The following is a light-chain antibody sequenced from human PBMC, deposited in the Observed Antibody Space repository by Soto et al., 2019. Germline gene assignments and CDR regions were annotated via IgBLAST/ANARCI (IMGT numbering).Light chain of an antibody. Sequence: DIQMTQSPSSLSASVGERVTITCRASQSISNYLNWYQQKPGKAPKLLIYAASSMQSGVPSRFSGSGYATDFTLTISSLQPDDSATYYCQQSFSPLWTFGQGTKGEV. CDR3: QQSFSPLWT. J-gene: IGKJ1*01. CDR1: QSISNY. CDR2: AAS. V-gene: IGKV1-39*01.